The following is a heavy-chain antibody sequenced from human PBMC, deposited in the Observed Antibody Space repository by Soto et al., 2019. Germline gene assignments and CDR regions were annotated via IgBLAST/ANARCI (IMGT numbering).Heavy chain of an antibody. CDR3: ARDVGIVGATLDY. D-gene: IGHD1-26*01. CDR1: GFTFSSYG. Sequence: QVQLVESGGGVAQPGRSLRLSCAASGFTFSSYGFHWVRQAPGKGLEWVAVIWYNGSKKYYADAVKGRFTISRDNSKNTLYLQMNSLRAEDTAMYYCARDVGIVGATLDYWGQGTLATVSS. V-gene: IGHV3-33*01. CDR2: IWYNGSKK. J-gene: IGHJ4*02.